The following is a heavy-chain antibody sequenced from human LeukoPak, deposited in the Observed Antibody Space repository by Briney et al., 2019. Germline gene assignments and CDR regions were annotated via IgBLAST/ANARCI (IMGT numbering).Heavy chain of an antibody. CDR3: ARGDYMKEGT. Sequence: GGSLRLSCAASGFTFSNYWMHWVRQSPGKGLMWVSRVDADGSATRYGDSVKGRFTISRDNAKNTLYLQMNSLRAEDTAVYYCARGDYMKEGTWGQGTLVTVSS. V-gene: IGHV3-74*01. D-gene: IGHD4/OR15-4a*01. CDR2: VDADGSAT. CDR1: GFTFSNYW. J-gene: IGHJ5*02.